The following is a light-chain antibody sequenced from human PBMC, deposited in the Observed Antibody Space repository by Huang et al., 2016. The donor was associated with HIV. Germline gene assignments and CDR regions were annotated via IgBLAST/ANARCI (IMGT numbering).Light chain of an antibody. CDR2: GAS. Sequence: EIVMTQSPATLSVSPGERATLSCRASQSVSGNLAWYQQKPGQPPRLLIYGASTRATGIPASFSGSGSGTEFTLTISSLQSEDFALYYCQQYDNWPPYTFGQGTKLEIK. CDR3: QQYDNWPPYT. V-gene: IGKV3-15*01. J-gene: IGKJ2*01. CDR1: QSVSGN.